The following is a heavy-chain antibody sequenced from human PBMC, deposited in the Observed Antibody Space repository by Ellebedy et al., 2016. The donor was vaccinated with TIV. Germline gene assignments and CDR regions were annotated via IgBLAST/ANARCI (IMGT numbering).Heavy chain of an antibody. D-gene: IGHD4-17*01. J-gene: IGHJ6*02. Sequence: GESLKISXKGSGYSFTSYWISWVRQMPGKGLEWMGRIDPSDSYTNYSPSFQGHVTISADKSISTAYLQWSSLKASDTAMYYCARHSHGDYVVPNYGMDVWGQGTTVTVSS. V-gene: IGHV5-10-1*01. CDR3: ARHSHGDYVVPNYGMDV. CDR1: GYSFTSYW. CDR2: IDPSDSYT.